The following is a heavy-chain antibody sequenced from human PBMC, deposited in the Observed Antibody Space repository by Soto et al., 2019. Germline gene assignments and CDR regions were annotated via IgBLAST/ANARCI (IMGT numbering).Heavy chain of an antibody. CDR3: ARGGAMGVDY. D-gene: IGHD1-26*01. Sequence: GGSLRLSCAASGFTFGNYAMTWVRQAPGKGLVWVSRIDGPASTTNYADSVKGRFTTSRDNAKNIAFLHMNSLTDEDTAVYYCARGGAMGVDYWGQGTLVTVSS. CDR1: GFTFGNYA. V-gene: IGHV3-74*01. CDR2: IDGPASTT. J-gene: IGHJ4*02.